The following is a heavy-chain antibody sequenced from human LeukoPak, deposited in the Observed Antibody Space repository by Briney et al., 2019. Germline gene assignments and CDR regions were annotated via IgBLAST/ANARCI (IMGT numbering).Heavy chain of an antibody. CDR1: GGTFSSHA. V-gene: IGHV1-69*13. D-gene: IGHD6-19*01. CDR2: IIPIFGTA. Sequence: EASVKVSCKASGGTFSSHAISWVRQAPGQGLEWMGGIIPIFGTANYAQKFQGRVTITADESTSTANMELSSLRSEDTAVYYCVRDGDEGGNSSGWYYWYFDLWGRGTLVTVSS. J-gene: IGHJ2*01. CDR3: VRDGDEGGNSSGWYYWYFDL.